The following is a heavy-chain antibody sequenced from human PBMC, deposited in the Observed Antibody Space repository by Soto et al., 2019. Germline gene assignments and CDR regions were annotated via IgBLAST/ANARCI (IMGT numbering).Heavy chain of an antibody. Sequence: PSDTLSLTCTVSGGSISSGDYYWTWIRHPPGKGLEWIGYIYYSGSTYYNPSLKSRVTISVDTSKHQFSLKPSSVTAADTAVYYCGRRSYYGDSSGYYYYWGQGTLVTVSS. CDR2: IYYSGST. D-gene: IGHD3-22*01. CDR3: GRRSYYGDSSGYYYY. CDR1: GGSISSGDYY. J-gene: IGHJ4*02. V-gene: IGHV4-30-4*02.